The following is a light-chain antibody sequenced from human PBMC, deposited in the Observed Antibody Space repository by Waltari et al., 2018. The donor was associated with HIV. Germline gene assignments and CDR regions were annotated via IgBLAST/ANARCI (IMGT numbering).Light chain of an antibody. V-gene: IGLV2-11*01. J-gene: IGLJ2*01. CDR1: SSDVGGYNY. CDR3: CSFAGSYTWL. CDR2: DLP. Sequence: QSALTQPRSVSGSPGQSVTISCNGTSSDVGGYNYVPWYQQLPGKAPKLIIYDLPERPSGVPDRFSGSKSGNTASLTISGLQAEDEADYYCCSFAGSYTWLFGGGTKLTVL.